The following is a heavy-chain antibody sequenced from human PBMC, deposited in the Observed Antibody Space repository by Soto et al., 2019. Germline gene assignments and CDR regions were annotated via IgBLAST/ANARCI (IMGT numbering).Heavy chain of an antibody. J-gene: IGHJ4*02. D-gene: IGHD6-6*01. Sequence: ASVKVACKASGYTFTSYAMHWVLQAPGQRLEWMGWINAGNGNTKYSQKFQGRVTITRDTSASTAYMELSSLRSEDTAVYYCARDSMKERKQLIYWGQGTLVTVSS. CDR1: GYTFTSYA. CDR2: INAGNGNT. V-gene: IGHV1-3*01. CDR3: ARDSMKERKQLIY.